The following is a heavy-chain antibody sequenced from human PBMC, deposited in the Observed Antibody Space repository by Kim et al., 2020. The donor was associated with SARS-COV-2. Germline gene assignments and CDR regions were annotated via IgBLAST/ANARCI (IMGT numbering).Heavy chain of an antibody. J-gene: IGHJ4*02. D-gene: IGHD6-19*01. Sequence: YYADAVKGRFTISRDNSKNTLILQMNNLRAEDTALYYCAYASGWYEFDFWGQGTLVTVSS. CDR3: AYASGWYEFDF. V-gene: IGHV3-23*01.